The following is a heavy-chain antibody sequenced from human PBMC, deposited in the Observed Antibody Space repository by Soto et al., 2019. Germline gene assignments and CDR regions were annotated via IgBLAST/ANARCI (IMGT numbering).Heavy chain of an antibody. CDR1: GFIFSSHS. V-gene: IGHV3-64*02. Sequence: GGSLRISCAASGFIFSSHSIHWVRQVPGKRLEYVTAISTTNGSTFYADSVKGKFTISRDNSKNTVYLHMGSLRAEDMAVYYCARGDVRYYYYMDVWGKGTTVTVSS. CDR2: ISTTNGST. J-gene: IGHJ6*03. D-gene: IGHD3-10*01. CDR3: ARGDVRYYYYMDV.